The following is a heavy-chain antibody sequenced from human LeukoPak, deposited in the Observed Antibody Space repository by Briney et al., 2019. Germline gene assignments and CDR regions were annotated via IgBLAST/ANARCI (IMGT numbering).Heavy chain of an antibody. V-gene: IGHV4-34*01. CDR2: INHSGST. Sequence: PSETLSLTCAVYGGSFSGYYWSWIRQPPGKGLEWIGEINHSGSTNYNPSLKSRVFILVDTSKNQFSLKLSSVTAADTAVYYCARVTLITMIVAYKRRAFDIWGQGTMVTVSS. J-gene: IGHJ3*02. CDR3: ARVTLITMIVAYKRRAFDI. CDR1: GGSFSGYY. D-gene: IGHD3-22*01.